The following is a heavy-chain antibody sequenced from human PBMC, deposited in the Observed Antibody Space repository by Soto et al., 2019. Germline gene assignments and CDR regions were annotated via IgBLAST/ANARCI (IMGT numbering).Heavy chain of an antibody. CDR2: ISVYNGNI. V-gene: IGHV1-18*01. Sequence: QVQLLQSGAEVKKPGASVKVSCKASGYMFNTYGITWVRQAPGQGLEWMGWISVYNGNIDYAQKFEGRVTMTIDTSTSTAYMELKSLTSDDTAVYYCARPYGSGDYFLPFEYWGQGPPVSVSS. J-gene: IGHJ4*02. CDR3: ARPYGSGDYFLPFEY. D-gene: IGHD3-10*01. CDR1: GYMFNTYG.